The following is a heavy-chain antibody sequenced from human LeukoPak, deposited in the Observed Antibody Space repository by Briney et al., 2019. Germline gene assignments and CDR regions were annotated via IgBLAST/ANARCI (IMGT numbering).Heavy chain of an antibody. CDR3: AREASSSWRDYYYYMDV. J-gene: IGHJ6*03. CDR1: GFTFTTYW. Sequence: GGSLRLSCAASGFTFTTYWLGWVRQPPGKGLEWVANIKQDGTEKYYVDSVKGRFTISRDNAKNSLYLQMNSLRAEDTAVYYCAREASSSWRDYYYYMDVWGKGTTVTISS. CDR2: IKQDGTEK. D-gene: IGHD6-13*01. V-gene: IGHV3-7*01.